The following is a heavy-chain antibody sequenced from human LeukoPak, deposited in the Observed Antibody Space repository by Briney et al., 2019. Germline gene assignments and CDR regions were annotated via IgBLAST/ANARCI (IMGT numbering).Heavy chain of an antibody. CDR2: ISSSGNPI. Sequence: GGSLRLSCTASGFTFSDYHMSWIRQAPGRGLEWVSYISSSGNPIHYADSVRGRFTISRDNAKNSLYLHMNSLRAEDAAVYYCARSTDGSGSYYYYGMDVWGRGTTVTVSS. D-gene: IGHD3-10*01. CDR3: ARSTDGSGSYYYYGMDV. CDR1: GFTFSDYH. J-gene: IGHJ6*02. V-gene: IGHV3-11*01.